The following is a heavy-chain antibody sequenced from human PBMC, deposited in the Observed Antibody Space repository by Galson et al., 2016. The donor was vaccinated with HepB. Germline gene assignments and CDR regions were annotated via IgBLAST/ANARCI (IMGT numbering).Heavy chain of an antibody. CDR2: TTPLFGTT. CDR1: GDRFSIYS. CDR3: ARDLGSGWCNN. J-gene: IGHJ4*02. Sequence: SVKVSCKASGDRFSIYSINWVRQAPGQGLEWMGGTTPLFGTTSYAQKFQGRVQITTDENTTTVYMEMSSLRVEDTAVYYCARDLGSGWCNNWGQGTPVTVSS. V-gene: IGHV1-69*05. D-gene: IGHD3-22*01.